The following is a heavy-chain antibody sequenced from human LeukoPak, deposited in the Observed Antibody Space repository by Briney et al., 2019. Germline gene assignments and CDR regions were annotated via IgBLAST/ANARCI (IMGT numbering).Heavy chain of an antibody. J-gene: IGHJ4*02. CDR2: IYYSGST. CDR1: GGSISSSSYY. CDR3: AYGGWYEFDY. D-gene: IGHD6-19*01. V-gene: IGHV4-39*01. Sequence: PSETLSLTCTVSGGSISSSSYYWGWIRQPPGKGLEWIGSIYYSGSTYYNPSLKSRVTISVDTSKNQFSLKLSSVTAADTAVYYCAYGGWYEFDYWGQGTLVTVSS.